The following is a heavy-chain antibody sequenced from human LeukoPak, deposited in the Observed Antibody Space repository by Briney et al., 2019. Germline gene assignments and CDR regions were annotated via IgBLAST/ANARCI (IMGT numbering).Heavy chain of an antibody. CDR1: GFTFSGSG. V-gene: IGHV3-23*01. Sequence: GGSLRLSSAASGFTFSGSGMSWVRQAPGKGLEWSSSSCDSDGSTYYADSLKSRFTISRDNSKNTLYLQMNNLRAEETAVYYCAKGGCRGTCNPLAYWGQGALVTVSP. D-gene: IGHD2-15*01. CDR3: AKGGCRGTCNPLAY. J-gene: IGHJ4*02. CDR2: SCDSDGST.